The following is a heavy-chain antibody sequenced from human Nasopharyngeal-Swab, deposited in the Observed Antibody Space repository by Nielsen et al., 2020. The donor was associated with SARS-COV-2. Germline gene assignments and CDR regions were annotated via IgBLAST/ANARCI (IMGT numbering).Heavy chain of an antibody. CDR3: TKGAQLGDY. D-gene: IGHD6-13*01. CDR1: GFTISRYG. Sequence: GGSLRLSCEASGFTISRYGMHWVRQAPGKGLEWVTFISYDGSVKYYADSVKGRFTISIDASNNTLYLQMNSLRVEDTAIYYCTKGAQLGDYWGQGTLVTVSS. J-gene: IGHJ4*02. CDR2: ISYDGSVK. V-gene: IGHV3-30*18.